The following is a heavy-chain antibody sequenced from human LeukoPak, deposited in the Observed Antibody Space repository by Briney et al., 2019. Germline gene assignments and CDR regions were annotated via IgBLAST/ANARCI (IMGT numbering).Heavy chain of an antibody. V-gene: IGHV3-23*01. J-gene: IGHJ4*02. CDR3: AKGAITMIVVVNYFDY. D-gene: IGHD3-22*01. Sequence: PGGSLRLSCAASGFTFSSYAMSWVRQAPGKGLEWVSVISGRGGSTYYADSVKGRFTISRDNLKNTLYLQMNRLRAEDTAVYYCAKGAITMIVVVNYFDYWGQGSLVTVSS. CDR2: ISGRGGST. CDR1: GFTFSSYA.